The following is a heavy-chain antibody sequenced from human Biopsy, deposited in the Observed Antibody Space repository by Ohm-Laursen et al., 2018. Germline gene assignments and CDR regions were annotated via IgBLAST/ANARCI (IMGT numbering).Heavy chain of an antibody. CDR3: ARVLLPAAAVHYGMDV. J-gene: IGHJ6*02. D-gene: IGHD2-2*01. Sequence: SLRLSCAAPGLTFSRYSMHRVRQAPGKGLEWVSSISSSSNFIYYGDSVKGRFTISRDNAKNSLYLQMNSLRAEDTAVYYCARVLLPAAAVHYGMDVWGQGTTVTVSS. CDR1: GLTFSRYS. CDR2: ISSSSNFI. V-gene: IGHV3-21*01.